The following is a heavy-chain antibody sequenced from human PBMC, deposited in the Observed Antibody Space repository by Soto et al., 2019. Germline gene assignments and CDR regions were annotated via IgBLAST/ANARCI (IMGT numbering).Heavy chain of an antibody. CDR3: ARGGEDIVVVTAMIGMIDY. CDR1: GYTFTSYY. Sequence: VKVSCKASGYTFTSYYMHWVRQAPGQGLEWMGIINPSGGSTSYAQKFQGRVTMTRDTSTSTVYMELSSLRSEDTAVYYCARGGEDIVVVTAMIGMIDYWGQGTLVTVSS. V-gene: IGHV1-46*01. J-gene: IGHJ4*02. CDR2: INPSGGST. D-gene: IGHD2-21*02.